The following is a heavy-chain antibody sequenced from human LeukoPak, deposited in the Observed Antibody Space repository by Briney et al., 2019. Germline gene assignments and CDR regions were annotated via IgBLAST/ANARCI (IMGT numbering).Heavy chain of an antibody. Sequence: PSETLSLTCTVSGYPISTGYYWGWIRQPPGKGLEWIGSISYTRTTYYSPSLKSRVTISLDTSKKQFSLKLSSVTAADRALYYCAREVFGPGGAFDIWGQGTMVTVSS. CDR2: ISYTRTT. J-gene: IGHJ3*02. CDR3: AREVFGPGGAFDI. V-gene: IGHV4-38-2*02. D-gene: IGHD3-16*01. CDR1: GYPISTGYY.